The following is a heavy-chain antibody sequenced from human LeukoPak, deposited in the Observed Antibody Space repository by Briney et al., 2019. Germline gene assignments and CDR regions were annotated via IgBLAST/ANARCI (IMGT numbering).Heavy chain of an antibody. CDR1: GGSISSSSYY. Sequence: SETLSLTCTVSGGSISSSSYYWGWIRQPPGKGLEWIGSISYSGTTYYNPSLKSRVTISVDTSKNQFSLKLNSVTAADTAVFYCAANSADYNTLGSSYKVWGQGTLVTVSS. D-gene: IGHD3-10*01. J-gene: IGHJ4*02. CDR3: AANSADYNTLGSSYKV. V-gene: IGHV4-39*01. CDR2: ISYSGTT.